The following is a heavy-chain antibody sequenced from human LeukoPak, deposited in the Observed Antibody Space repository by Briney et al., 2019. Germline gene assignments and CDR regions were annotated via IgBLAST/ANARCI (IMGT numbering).Heavy chain of an antibody. D-gene: IGHD3-3*01. Sequence: GASVKVSCKASGGTFSSYAISWVRQAPGQGLEWMGGIIPIFGTANYAQKFQGRVTITADESTSTAYMELSSLRSEDTAVYYCARGEGDFWSGYGKYYFDYWGQGTLVTVSS. CDR3: ARGEGDFWSGYGKYYFDY. J-gene: IGHJ4*02. CDR1: GGTFSSYA. CDR2: IIPIFGTA. V-gene: IGHV1-69*13.